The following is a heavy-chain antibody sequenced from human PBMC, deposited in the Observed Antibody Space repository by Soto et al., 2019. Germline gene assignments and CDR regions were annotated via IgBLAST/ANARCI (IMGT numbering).Heavy chain of an antibody. CDR1: GFSISRSA. Sequence: QVQLVESGGGVVQPGRSLRLSCAASGFSISRSAMHWVRQAPGKGLEWVAVIAYDESNRWYADSAKGRFTISRDNSKNTVYLEMSSLRGEDTAVYYCARDLQAGTDNVNWFAPWGQGTLVTVSS. D-gene: IGHD1-1*01. J-gene: IGHJ5*02. CDR3: ARDLQAGTDNVNWFAP. V-gene: IGHV3-30*04. CDR2: IAYDESNR.